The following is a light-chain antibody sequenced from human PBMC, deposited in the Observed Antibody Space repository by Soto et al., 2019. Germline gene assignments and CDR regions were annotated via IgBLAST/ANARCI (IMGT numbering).Light chain of an antibody. V-gene: IGKV1-5*03. Sequence: DIQMTQSPSTLSASVGDRVTITCRASQSISSWLAWYQQKPGKAPKLLIYKASSLESEVPSRFSGSGSGTEFTLTISSLQPDDFATYYCQQYNSYSPNTFGQGTKLEIK. J-gene: IGKJ2*01. CDR2: KAS. CDR1: QSISSW. CDR3: QQYNSYSPNT.